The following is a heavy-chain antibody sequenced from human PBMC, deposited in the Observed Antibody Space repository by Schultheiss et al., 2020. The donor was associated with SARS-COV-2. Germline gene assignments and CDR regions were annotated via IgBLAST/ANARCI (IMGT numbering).Heavy chain of an antibody. J-gene: IGHJ3*02. CDR2: IYWNDDK. Sequence: SGPTLVKPTQTLTLTCTFSGFSLSTSGVGVGWIRQPPGKALEWLALIYWNDDKRYSPSLKSRLTITKDTSKSQVVLTMTNMDPVDTATYYCAHESQSLRALGGVIVALENGAFDIWGQGTMVTVSS. CDR3: AHESQSLRALGGVIVALENGAFDI. V-gene: IGHV2-5*01. D-gene: IGHD3-16*02. CDR1: GFSLSTSGVG.